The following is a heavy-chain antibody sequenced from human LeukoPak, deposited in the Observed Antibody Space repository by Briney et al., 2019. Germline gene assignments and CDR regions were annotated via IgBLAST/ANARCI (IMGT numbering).Heavy chain of an antibody. D-gene: IGHD5-24*01. Sequence: SETLSLTCTVSGGSISSGDYYWSWIRQPPGKGLEWIGYIYYSGSTYYNPSLKSRVTISVDTSKNQFSLKLSSVTAADTAVYYCARNLRDGYNWGYFDYWGQGTLVTVSS. V-gene: IGHV4-30-4*01. CDR1: GGSISSGDYY. J-gene: IGHJ4*02. CDR3: ARNLRDGYNWGYFDY. CDR2: IYYSGST.